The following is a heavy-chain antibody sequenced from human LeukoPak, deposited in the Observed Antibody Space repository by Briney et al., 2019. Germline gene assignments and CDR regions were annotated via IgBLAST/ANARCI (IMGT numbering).Heavy chain of an antibody. D-gene: IGHD6-13*01. J-gene: IGHJ4*02. CDR1: GGSFSGYY. Sequence: PSETLSLTCAVYGGSFSGYYWSWTRQPPGKGLEWIGEINHSGSTNYNPSLKSRVTISVDTSKDQFSLKLSSVTAADTAVYYCARGWGRGYSSTTYYFDYWGQGTLVTVSS. V-gene: IGHV4-34*01. CDR3: ARGWGRGYSSTTYYFDY. CDR2: INHSGST.